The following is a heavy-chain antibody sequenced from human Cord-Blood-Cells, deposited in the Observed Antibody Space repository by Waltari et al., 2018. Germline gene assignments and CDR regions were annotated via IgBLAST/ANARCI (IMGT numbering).Heavy chain of an antibody. D-gene: IGHD1-7*01. CDR1: GGTFSSYA. J-gene: IGHJ3*02. Sequence: QVQLVQSGAEVKKPGSSVKVSCKASGGTFSSYAIRWVRQASGPGLEWMGGIIPIFGTANYAQKFQGRVTITADESTSTAYMELSSLRSEDTAVYYCARDRLTGTTGWFDAFDIWGQGTMVTVSS. V-gene: IGHV1-69*01. CDR3: ARDRLTGTTGWFDAFDI. CDR2: IIPIFGTA.